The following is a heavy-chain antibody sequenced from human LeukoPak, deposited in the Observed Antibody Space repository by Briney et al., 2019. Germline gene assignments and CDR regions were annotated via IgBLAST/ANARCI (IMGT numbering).Heavy chain of an antibody. CDR1: GFTFSAYA. D-gene: IGHD3-22*01. CDR2: ITGYGDRT. CDR3: AREAYYYDRYGYFQH. J-gene: IGHJ1*01. Sequence: PGGSLRLSCAPSGFTFSAYAMSWVRQAPGKGLEWVTSITGYGDRTYYADSVKGRFTISRDNSKNTLYLQMNSLRAEDTAVYYCAREAYYYDRYGYFQHWGQGTLVTVSS. V-gene: IGHV3-23*01.